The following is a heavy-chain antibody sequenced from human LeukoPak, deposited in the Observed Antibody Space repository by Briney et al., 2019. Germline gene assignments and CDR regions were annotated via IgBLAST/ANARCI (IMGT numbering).Heavy chain of an antibody. D-gene: IGHD4-17*01. Sequence: PGGSLRLSCAASGFTFRSYSMNWVRQAPGKGLEWISYITSGSSPIYYAGSVEGRFTISRDNAKNSLYLQMNSLRDEDTAVYYCARRAYGDDSFDYWGQGTLVTVSS. CDR3: ARRAYGDDSFDY. CDR1: GFTFRSYS. J-gene: IGHJ4*02. V-gene: IGHV3-48*02. CDR2: ITSGSSPI.